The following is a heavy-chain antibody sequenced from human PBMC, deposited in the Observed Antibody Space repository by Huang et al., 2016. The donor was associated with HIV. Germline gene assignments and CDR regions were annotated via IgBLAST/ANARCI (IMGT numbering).Heavy chain of an antibody. V-gene: IGHV4-39*01. CDR3: ARHMDCSSSSCLAGGHERGPFDM. CDR2: IYYSVST. CDR1: GGSISSSSYY. D-gene: IGHD2-2*01. J-gene: IGHJ3*02. Sequence: QLQLQESGPGLVKPSETLSLTCSVSGGSISSSSYYWGWIRQPPGKGLEWIGSIYYSVSTFDNPSLKSRVTISVDTSKNQFSLRLSSVTAADTSVYYCARHMDCSSSSCLAGGHERGPFDMWGQGTMVTVSS.